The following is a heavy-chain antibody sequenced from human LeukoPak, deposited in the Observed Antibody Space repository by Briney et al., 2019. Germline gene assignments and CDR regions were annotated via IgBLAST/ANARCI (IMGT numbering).Heavy chain of an antibody. Sequence: SETLSLTCTVSAGSISSYYWSWIRRPPRKGLEWIGYIHYSGSTTYNPSLESRVTISVDTSKNQFSLKVNSVTAAGTAVYYCARGGGPLGYCSGGSCLDYWGQGTLVTVSS. CDR2: IHYSGST. CDR3: ARGGGPLGYCSGGSCLDY. J-gene: IGHJ4*02. V-gene: IGHV4-59*08. D-gene: IGHD2-15*01. CDR1: AGSISSYY.